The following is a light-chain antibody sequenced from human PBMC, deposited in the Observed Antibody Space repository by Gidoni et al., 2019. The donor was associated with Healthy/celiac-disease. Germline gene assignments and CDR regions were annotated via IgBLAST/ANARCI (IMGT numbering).Light chain of an antibody. CDR2: AAS. CDR3: QQSYSTLS. Sequence: DIQMTQSQSSLSASVGDRVTITCRASQSISSYLNWYQQKPGKAPKLLIYAASSLQSGVPSRFSGSGSGTDFTLTISSLQPDDFATYYCQQSYSTLSFGQXTKVEIK. CDR1: QSISSY. J-gene: IGKJ1*01. V-gene: IGKV1-39*01.